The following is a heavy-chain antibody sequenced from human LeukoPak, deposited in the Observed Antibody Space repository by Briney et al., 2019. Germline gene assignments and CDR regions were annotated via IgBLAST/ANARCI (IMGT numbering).Heavy chain of an antibody. Sequence: GGSLRLSCAASGFTFDDYGMSWVRQAPGKGLEWVSGINWNGGSTGYADSVKGRFTISRDNAKNSLYLQMNSLRAEDTAVYYCAMYYYDSSGYAQGWGQGTLVTVSS. D-gene: IGHD3-22*01. CDR2: INWNGGST. CDR1: GFTFDDYG. V-gene: IGHV3-20*04. J-gene: IGHJ4*02. CDR3: AMYYYDSSGYAQG.